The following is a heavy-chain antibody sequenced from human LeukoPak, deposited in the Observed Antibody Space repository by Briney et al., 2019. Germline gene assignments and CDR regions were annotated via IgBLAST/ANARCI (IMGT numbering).Heavy chain of an antibody. J-gene: IGHJ5*01. CDR3: ARVGSRGDWFDY. Sequence: GGSLRLSCAASGFTFSTYNMLWVRQTPGKGLEWLFYINSGGSAVPYADSVKDRFTFSRDNAKNSLYLQVNSLRVEDTGIYYCARVGSRGDWFDYWGQGTRVTVSS. V-gene: IGHV3-48*01. CDR2: INSGGSAV. D-gene: IGHD1-26*01. CDR1: GFTFSTYN.